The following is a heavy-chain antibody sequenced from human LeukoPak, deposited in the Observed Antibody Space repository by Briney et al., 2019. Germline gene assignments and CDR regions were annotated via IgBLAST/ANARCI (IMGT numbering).Heavy chain of an antibody. CDR2: RSSDGNSK. Sequence: GGSLRLSCAGTGFTFSTYAMHWVRQAPGKGLEWVATRSSDGNSKNYADSVKGRFTISRDNSKNTLYLQMNSLRAEDTAVYYCARVGGPYQPLDYWGQGTLVTVSS. CDR3: ARVGGPYQPLDY. CDR1: GFTFSTYA. D-gene: IGHD3-16*01. J-gene: IGHJ4*02. V-gene: IGHV3-30*04.